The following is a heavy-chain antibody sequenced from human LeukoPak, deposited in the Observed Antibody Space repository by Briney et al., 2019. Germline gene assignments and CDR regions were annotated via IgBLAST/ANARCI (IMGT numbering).Heavy chain of an antibody. J-gene: IGHJ4*02. CDR2: FYYSGST. D-gene: IGHD6-19*01. Sequence: SETLSLTCTVSGGSITSSSYYWGWIRQPPERGLEWIGTFYYSGSTYYNPSLKSRVTMSVDTSKNQFSLKLSSVTAADTAVYYCARVPPTWQWLASYFDYWGQGTLVTVSS. CDR1: GGSITSSSYY. CDR3: ARVPPTWQWLASYFDY. V-gene: IGHV4-39*07.